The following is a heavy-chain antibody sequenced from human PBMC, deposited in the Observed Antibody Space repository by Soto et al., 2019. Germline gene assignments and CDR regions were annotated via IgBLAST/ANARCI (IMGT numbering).Heavy chain of an antibody. CDR3: ARGRPYCSGGSCHPNWFDP. D-gene: IGHD2-15*01. J-gene: IGHJ5*02. CDR2: IYYSGST. Sequence: SETLSLTCTVSGGSISSYYWSWIRQPPGKGLEWIGYIYYSGSTNYNPSLKSRVTISVDTSKNQFSLKLSSVTAADTAVYYCARGRPYCSGGSCHPNWFDPWGQGTLVTVSS. V-gene: IGHV4-59*01. CDR1: GGSISSYY.